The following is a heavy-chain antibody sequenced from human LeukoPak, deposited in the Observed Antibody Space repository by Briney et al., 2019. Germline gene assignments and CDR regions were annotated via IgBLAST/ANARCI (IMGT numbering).Heavy chain of an antibody. J-gene: IGHJ5*02. CDR2: INHSGST. CDR1: GGSFSGYY. Sequence: LETLSLTCAVYGGSFSGYYWSWIRQPPGKGLEWIGEINHSGSTNYNPSLKSRVTISVDTSKNQFSLKLSSVTAADTAVYYCARHRPYYYGSGSYFSFDPWGQGTLVTVSS. CDR3: ARHRPYYYGSGSYFSFDP. V-gene: IGHV4-34*01. D-gene: IGHD3-10*01.